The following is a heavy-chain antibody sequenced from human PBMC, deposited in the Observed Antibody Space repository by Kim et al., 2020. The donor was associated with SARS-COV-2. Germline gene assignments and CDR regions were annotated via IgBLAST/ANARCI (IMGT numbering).Heavy chain of an antibody. CDR2: IYYSGST. J-gene: IGHJ4*02. D-gene: IGHD1-7*01. CDR1: GGSVSSGSYY. Sequence: SETLSLTCTVSGGSVSSGSYYWSWIRQPPGKGLEWIGYIYYSGSTNYNPSLKSRVTISVDTSKNQFSLKLSSVTAADTAVYYCARGLDWNYYLDYWGQGTLVTVSS. CDR3: ARGLDWNYYLDY. V-gene: IGHV4-61*01.